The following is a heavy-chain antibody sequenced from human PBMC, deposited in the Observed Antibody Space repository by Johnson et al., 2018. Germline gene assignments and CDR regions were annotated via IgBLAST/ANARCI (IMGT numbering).Heavy chain of an antibody. D-gene: IGHD3-22*01. CDR2: IIPIFGTA. CDR3: ARGNGYYDSSGLLMDV. Sequence: QVQLVESGAEVKKPGSSVKVSCKASGGTFSSYAISWVRQAPGQGLEWMGGIIPIFGTANYAQKFQGRATITADESTSTAYMELSSLRSEDTAVYYCARGNGYYDSSGLLMDVWGQGTTVTVSS. CDR1: GGTFSSYA. V-gene: IGHV1-69*01. J-gene: IGHJ6*02.